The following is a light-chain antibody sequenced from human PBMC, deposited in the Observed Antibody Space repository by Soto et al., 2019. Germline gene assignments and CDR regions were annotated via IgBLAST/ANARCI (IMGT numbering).Light chain of an antibody. CDR1: SSDIGAYNY. CDR2: EVS. V-gene: IGLV2-14*01. J-gene: IGLJ1*01. Sequence: QSVLTQPASVSGSPGQSITISCTGSSSDIGAYNYVSWFQQYPGKAPKLIISEVSNRPSGVSNRCSGSKSGTAASLTISGLQTEDEADYFCFSFTTDWTHVFGTGTKLTVL. CDR3: FSFTTDWTHV.